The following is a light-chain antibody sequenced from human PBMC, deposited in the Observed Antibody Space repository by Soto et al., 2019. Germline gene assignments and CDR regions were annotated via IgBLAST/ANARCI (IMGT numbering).Light chain of an antibody. V-gene: IGKV3-20*01. Sequence: EVVLTQSPGTLSLSPGERATLPCRASQSVINDYLAWYQQKPGQAPRLLIYGASSRASGFPDRFSGSGSGTDFTLTISRLEPEDFAVYYCQQYGSSPFTFGQGTRLEIK. CDR2: GAS. CDR3: QQYGSSPFT. CDR1: QSVINDY. J-gene: IGKJ5*01.